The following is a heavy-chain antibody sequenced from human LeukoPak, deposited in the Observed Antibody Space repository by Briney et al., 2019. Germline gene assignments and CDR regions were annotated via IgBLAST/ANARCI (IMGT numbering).Heavy chain of an antibody. D-gene: IGHD1-26*01. V-gene: IGHV4-59*01. CDR3: ARDSGSYWGYFDY. Sequence: PSETLSLTCTVSGGSISSYYWSWMRQPPGKGLEWIGYIYYSGSTNYNPSLKSRVTISVDTSKNQFSLKLSSVTAADTAVYYCARDSGSYWGYFDYWGQGTLVTVSS. CDR1: GGSISSYY. J-gene: IGHJ4*02. CDR2: IYYSGST.